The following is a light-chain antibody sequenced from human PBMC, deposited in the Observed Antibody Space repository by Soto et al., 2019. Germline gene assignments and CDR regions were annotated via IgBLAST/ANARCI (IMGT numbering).Light chain of an antibody. CDR2: AAS. V-gene: IGKV1-39*01. Sequence: DVQMTQSPSSLSASVGDIVTITCRASQTINTHLHWYQQKPGKAPKLLIYAASSLKNGVPSRFSGSGSGTDFTLTISNLQPEDFATYYCQQSYSTFKTFGQGTKVESK. CDR1: QTINTH. J-gene: IGKJ1*01. CDR3: QQSYSTFKT.